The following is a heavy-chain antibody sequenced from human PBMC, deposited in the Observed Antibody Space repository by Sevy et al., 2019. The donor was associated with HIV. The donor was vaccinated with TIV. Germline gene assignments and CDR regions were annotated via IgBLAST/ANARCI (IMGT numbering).Heavy chain of an antibody. D-gene: IGHD3-3*01. CDR2: IRSKVNNYAT. J-gene: IGHJ3*01. CDR3: IRRYDCMSLNEDHSFHL. CDR1: GLTLSDSA. V-gene: IGHV3-73*01. Sequence: GGSLRLSCAASGLTLSDSAIHWVRQAPGKGLEWVARIRSKVNNYATASGASVEGRFTISRDDAKNTAYLQISRLKTADTAVYYCIRRYDCMSLNEDHSFHLWGKGTMV.